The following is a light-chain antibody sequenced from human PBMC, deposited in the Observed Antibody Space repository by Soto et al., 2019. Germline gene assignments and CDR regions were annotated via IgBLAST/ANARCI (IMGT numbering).Light chain of an antibody. J-gene: IGKJ1*01. Sequence: EIVLTQSPGTLSLSPGERATRSCRASQSISSTYLAWYRQKSGQAPRLLIYAASSRATGIPDRFSGSGSGTDFTLTISRLEPEDFAVYYCQQYFASSWPFGQGTRVEIK. CDR2: AAS. CDR3: QQYFASSWP. V-gene: IGKV3-20*01. CDR1: QSISSTY.